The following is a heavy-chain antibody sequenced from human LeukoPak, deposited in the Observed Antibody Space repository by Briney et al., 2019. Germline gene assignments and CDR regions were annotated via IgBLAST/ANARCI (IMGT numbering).Heavy chain of an antibody. J-gene: IGHJ4*02. D-gene: IGHD7-27*01. CDR3: ARHVASGDFDY. V-gene: IGHV4-4*02. CDR2: IYHSGST. Sequence: SGTLSLTCAVSGGSISSSNWWSWVRQPPGKGLEWIGEIYHSGSTNYNPSLKSRVTISVDTSKNQFSLKLSSVTAADTAVYYCARHVASGDFDYWGQGTLVTVSS. CDR1: GGSISSSNW.